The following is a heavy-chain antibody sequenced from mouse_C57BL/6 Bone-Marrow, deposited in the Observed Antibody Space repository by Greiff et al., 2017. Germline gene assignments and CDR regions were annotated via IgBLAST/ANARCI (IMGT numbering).Heavy chain of an antibody. CDR1: FFPLHSSY. J-gene: IGHJ1*03. Sequence: APLPWYSPSSFFPLHSSYIHFFKHSPEQGLEWIGRIDPEDGDTEYAPKFPGQATMTADTSSNTAYLQLSRLTSEDTAVYYCTTSLIFYDYDDPVWGTETTVTVSS. CDR2: IDPEDGDT. D-gene: IGHD2-4*01. V-gene: IGHV14-1*01. CDR3: TTSLIFYDYDDPV.